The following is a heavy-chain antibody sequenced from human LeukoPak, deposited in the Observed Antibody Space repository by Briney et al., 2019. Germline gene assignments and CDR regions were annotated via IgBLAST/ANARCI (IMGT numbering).Heavy chain of an antibody. CDR3: ARDDYCSGGSCYGWFDP. J-gene: IGHJ5*02. Sequence: SVKVSCKASGGTFSSYAISWVRQAPGQGLEWMGRIIPICGIANYAQKFQGRVTITADKSTSTAYMELSSLRSEDTAVYYCARDDYCSGGSCYGWFDPWGQGTLVTVSS. CDR1: GGTFSSYA. CDR2: IIPICGIA. D-gene: IGHD2-15*01. V-gene: IGHV1-69*04.